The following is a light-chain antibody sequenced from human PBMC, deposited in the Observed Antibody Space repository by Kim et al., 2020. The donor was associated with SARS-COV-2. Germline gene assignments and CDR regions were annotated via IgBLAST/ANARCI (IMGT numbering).Light chain of an antibody. J-gene: IGKJ2*01. CDR3: QQYINWPPKYT. Sequence: SPGETTTLSCRASQSVSSNLAWYQQKPGQAPRLLIYRASTRATGIPARFSGSGSGTEFTLTISGLQSEDFAVYYCQQYINWPPKYTFGQGTKLEI. CDR1: QSVSSN. V-gene: IGKV3-15*01. CDR2: RAS.